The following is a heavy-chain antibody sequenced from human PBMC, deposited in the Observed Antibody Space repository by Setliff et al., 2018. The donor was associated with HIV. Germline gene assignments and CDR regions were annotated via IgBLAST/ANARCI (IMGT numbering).Heavy chain of an antibody. Sequence: GGSLRLSCAASGFLFHTYWMSWVRQAPGKGLEWVANTRQDGTEKYYVDSVRGRFTISRDNAKKSLYLQMNSLRAEDTAVYYCARGEPTILVVPAAFFDYWGQGTLVTVSS. CDR1: GFLFHTYW. V-gene: IGHV3-7*02. J-gene: IGHJ4*02. CDR2: TRQDGTEK. D-gene: IGHD2-2*01. CDR3: ARGEPTILVVPAAFFDY.